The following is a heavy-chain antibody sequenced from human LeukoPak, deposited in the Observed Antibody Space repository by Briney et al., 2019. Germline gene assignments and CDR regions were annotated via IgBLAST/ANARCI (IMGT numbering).Heavy chain of an antibody. Sequence: ASVKVSCKASGNSITSYAISWVRQAPGQGLEWMGWISAYNGNTNYAQKLQGRVTMTTDTSTSTAYMELRSLRSDDTAVYYCARERVGGFYYDSSGYYFDYWGQGTLVTVSS. CDR2: ISAYNGNT. V-gene: IGHV1-18*01. CDR1: GNSITSYA. D-gene: IGHD3-22*01. CDR3: ARERVGGFYYDSSGYYFDY. J-gene: IGHJ4*02.